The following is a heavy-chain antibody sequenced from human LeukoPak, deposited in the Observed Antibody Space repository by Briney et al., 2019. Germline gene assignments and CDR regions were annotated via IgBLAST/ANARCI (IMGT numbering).Heavy chain of an antibody. Sequence: GGSLRLSCAASGFTFSSYWMSWVRQAPGKGLEWVANIKQDGSEKYYVDSVKGRFTIPRDNAKNSLYLQMNSLRAEDTAVYYCAREQYYDILTGYWPYFDYWGQGTLVTVSS. D-gene: IGHD3-9*01. CDR1: GFTFSSYW. CDR2: IKQDGSEK. J-gene: IGHJ4*02. CDR3: AREQYYDILTGYWPYFDY. V-gene: IGHV3-7*03.